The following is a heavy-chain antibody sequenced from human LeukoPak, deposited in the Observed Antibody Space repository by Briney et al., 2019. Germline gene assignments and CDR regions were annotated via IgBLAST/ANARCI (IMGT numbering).Heavy chain of an antibody. V-gene: IGHV1-2*02. CDR1: GYTFTGYY. CDR3: ARYIVVVTAIEYYFDY. CDR2: ISPNSGGT. J-gene: IGHJ4*02. Sequence: GASVKVSCKASGYTFTGYYMHWVRQAPGQGLEWMGWISPNSGGTNYAQKFQGRVTMTRDTSISTAYMELSRLRSDDTAVYYCARYIVVVTAIEYYFDYWGQGTLVTVSS. D-gene: IGHD2-21*02.